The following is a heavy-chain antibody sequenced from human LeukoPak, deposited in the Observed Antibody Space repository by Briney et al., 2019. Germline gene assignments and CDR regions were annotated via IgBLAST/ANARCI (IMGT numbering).Heavy chain of an antibody. D-gene: IGHD3-3*01. CDR3: ARPSTYYDFWSGPNYYMDV. J-gene: IGHJ6*03. V-gene: IGHV1-69*05. Sequence: ASVKVSCKASGGTFSSYAISWVRQAPGQGLEWMGGIIPIFGTANYAQKFQGRVTITTDDSTSTAYMELSSLRSEDTAVYYCARPSTYYDFWSGPNYYMDVWGKGTTVTVSS. CDR2: IIPIFGTA. CDR1: GGTFSSYA.